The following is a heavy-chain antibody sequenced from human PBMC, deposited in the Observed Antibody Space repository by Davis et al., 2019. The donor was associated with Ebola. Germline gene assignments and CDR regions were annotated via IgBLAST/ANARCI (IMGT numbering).Heavy chain of an antibody. CDR3: VRGFLYVI. V-gene: IGHV6-1*01. Sequence: HSQTLSLTCAISGDSVSSAGWNWIRQSPSRGLEWLGRTYYSSKWFNDYAVSVKSRITINPDTSKNQFSLQLNSVTPEDTAVYYCVRGFLYVIWGQGTMVTVSS. J-gene: IGHJ3*02. CDR2: TYYSSKWFN. D-gene: IGHD3-3*01. CDR1: GDSVSSAG.